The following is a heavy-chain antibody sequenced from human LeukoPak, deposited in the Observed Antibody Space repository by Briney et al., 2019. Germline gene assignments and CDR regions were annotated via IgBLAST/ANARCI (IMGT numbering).Heavy chain of an antibody. CDR1: GYTFTRNY. CDR2: ISVYNGKT. D-gene: IGHD3-10*01. CDR3: ARYYFGSGGYDDWFDP. V-gene: IGHV1-18*04. Sequence: GASVKVSCKASGYTFTRNYMHWVRQAPGQGLEWMGWISVYNGKTNSAQKLQGRVTMTTDTSTSTAYMELRSLRSDDTAVYYCARYYFGSGGYDDWFDPWGQGTLVTVSS. J-gene: IGHJ5*02.